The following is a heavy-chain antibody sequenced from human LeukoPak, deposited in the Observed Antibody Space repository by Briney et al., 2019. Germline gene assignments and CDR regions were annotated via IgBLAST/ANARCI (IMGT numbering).Heavy chain of an antibody. CDR3: AREGGGDGYNLDY. Sequence: QPGGSLRLSCAASGFTFGGFYMGWIRQAPGKGLEWVSYISSSGFTIYYADSVKGRFTISRDNAKNSLYLQMNSLRAEDTAVYYCAREGGGDGYNLDYWGQGTLVTVSS. CDR2: ISSSGFTI. CDR1: GFTFGGFY. J-gene: IGHJ4*02. V-gene: IGHV3-11*01. D-gene: IGHD5-24*01.